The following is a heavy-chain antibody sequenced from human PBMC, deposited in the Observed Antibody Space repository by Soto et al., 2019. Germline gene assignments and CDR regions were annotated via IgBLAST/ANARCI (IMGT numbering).Heavy chain of an antibody. CDR3: ARLGPYAAGIYRFRHNRSAP. D-gene: IGHD3-16*02. CDR2: VFIGGTT. CDR1: GFTVSSSQ. V-gene: IGHV3-53*01. Sequence: HPGGSLRLSCAASGFTVSSSQMTWVRQAPGKALEWVSVVFIGGTTQYAVSVKGRFTISRDYSKNTVYLQMNSLRAEDTAVYYCARLGPYAAGIYRFRHNRSAPWGKGTWVPVSS. J-gene: IGHJ5*02.